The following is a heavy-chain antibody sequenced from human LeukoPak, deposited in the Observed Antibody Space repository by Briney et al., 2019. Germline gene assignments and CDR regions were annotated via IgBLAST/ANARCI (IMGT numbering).Heavy chain of an antibody. CDR2: IYYSGST. Sequence: SETLSLTCTVSGGSISSGDYYWSWIRQPPGKGLEWIGYIYYSGSTYYNPSLKSRVTISVDTSKNQFSLKLSSVTAADTAVYYCARAAVDIVRFAPWGQGTLVTVSS. J-gene: IGHJ5*02. CDR1: GGSISSGDYY. CDR3: ARAAVDIVRFAP. D-gene: IGHD5-12*01. V-gene: IGHV4-30-4*01.